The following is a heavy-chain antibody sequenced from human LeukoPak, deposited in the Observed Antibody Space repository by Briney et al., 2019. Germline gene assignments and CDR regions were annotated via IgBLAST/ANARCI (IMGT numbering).Heavy chain of an antibody. CDR1: GFTFSSYN. Sequence: PGGSLRLSCAASGFTFSSYNMNWVRQAPGKGLEWVSYISSRSNTIYYADSMKGRFTISRDNAKNSLYLQMNSLRDEDTAVHYCARGKNSASDAFDIWGQGTVVTVSS. CDR3: ARGKNSASDAFDI. J-gene: IGHJ3*02. V-gene: IGHV3-48*02. CDR2: ISSRSNTI. D-gene: IGHD2/OR15-2a*01.